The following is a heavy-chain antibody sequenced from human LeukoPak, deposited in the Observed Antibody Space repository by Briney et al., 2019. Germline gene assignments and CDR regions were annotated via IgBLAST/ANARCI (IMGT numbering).Heavy chain of an antibody. CDR2: IYYSGST. D-gene: IGHD3-22*01. J-gene: IGHJ3*02. Sequence: ASETLSLTCTVSGGSISGYYWSWIRQPPGKGLEWIGYIYYSGSTKYNPSLKSRVTMSVDTSRNQFSLKLCSVTAADTAVYYCARGGLENGYHSNDGFDIWGQGTMVTVSS. CDR3: ARGGLENGYHSNDGFDI. CDR1: GGSISGYY. V-gene: IGHV4-59*01.